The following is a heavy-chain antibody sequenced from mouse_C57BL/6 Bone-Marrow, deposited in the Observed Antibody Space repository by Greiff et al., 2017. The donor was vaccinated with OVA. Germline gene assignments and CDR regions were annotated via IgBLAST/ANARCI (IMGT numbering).Heavy chain of an antibody. CDR3: ARANYGSSYGFAY. Sequence: QVQLQQSGPELVKPGASVKISCKASGYAFSSSWMNWVKQRPGKGLEWIGRIYPGDGDTNYNGKFKGKATLTADKSSSTAYMQLSSLTSEDSAVYVCARANYGSSYGFAYWGQGTLVTVSA. J-gene: IGHJ3*01. CDR1: GYAFSSSW. CDR2: IYPGDGDT. D-gene: IGHD1-1*01. V-gene: IGHV1-82*01.